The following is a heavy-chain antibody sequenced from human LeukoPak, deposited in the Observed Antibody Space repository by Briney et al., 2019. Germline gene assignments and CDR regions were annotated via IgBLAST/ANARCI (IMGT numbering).Heavy chain of an antibody. V-gene: IGHV4-31*03. D-gene: IGHD3-16*01. Sequence: PSQTLSLTCTVSGGSISSGGYSWSWIRQHPGKGLEWIGYIYYSGSTYYNPSLKSRVTISVDTSKNQFSLKLSSVTAADTAVYYCARDNPLIAFDIWGQGTMVTVSS. CDR1: GGSISSGGYS. CDR3: ARDNPLIAFDI. J-gene: IGHJ3*02. CDR2: IYYSGST.